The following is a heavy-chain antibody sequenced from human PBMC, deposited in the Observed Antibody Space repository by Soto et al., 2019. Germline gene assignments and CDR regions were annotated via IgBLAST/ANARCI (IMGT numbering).Heavy chain of an antibody. D-gene: IGHD4-17*01. CDR3: ARVNYGDYRSRKFVP. CDR2: INHSGST. J-gene: IGHJ5*02. CDR1: GGSFSGYY. Sequence: QVQLQQWGAGLLKPSETLSLTCAVYGGSFSGYYWSWIRQPPGKGLEWIGEINHSGSTNYNPSLKSRVTISVDTSKNQFSLKLSSVTAADTAVYYCARVNYGDYRSRKFVPWGQGTLVTVSS. V-gene: IGHV4-34*01.